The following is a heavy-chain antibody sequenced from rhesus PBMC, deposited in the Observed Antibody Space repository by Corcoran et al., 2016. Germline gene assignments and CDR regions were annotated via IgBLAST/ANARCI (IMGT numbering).Heavy chain of an antibody. D-gene: IGHD3-28*01. CDR1: GGSISRSY. Sequence: QLQLQESGPGLVKPSETLSVTCAVSGGSISRSYWSWIRQAPGKGLECIGYIYGSGSSTNYHPSLKSLVTLSVDTSKNQLSRKLSSVTAADTAVYYCASGFGYYYDSAPTGYFDLWGPGTPITISS. V-gene: IGHV4-169*02. CDR2: IYGSGSST. J-gene: IGHJ2*01. CDR3: ASGFGYYYDSAPTGYFDL.